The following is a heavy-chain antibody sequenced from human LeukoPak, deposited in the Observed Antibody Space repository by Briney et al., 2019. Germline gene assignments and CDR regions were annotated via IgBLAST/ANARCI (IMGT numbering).Heavy chain of an antibody. CDR3: ARLGKLGDYRQGYYYGMDV. D-gene: IGHD4-17*01. J-gene: IGHJ6*02. CDR2: IYYSGST. CDR1: GGSISSSSYY. Sequence: PSETLSLTCTVSGGSISSSSYYWGWIRQPPGKGLEWIGSIYYSGSTYYNPSLKSRVTISVDTSKNQFSLKLSSVTAADTAVYYCARLGKLGDYRQGYYYGMDVWGQGTTVTVSS. V-gene: IGHV4-39*01.